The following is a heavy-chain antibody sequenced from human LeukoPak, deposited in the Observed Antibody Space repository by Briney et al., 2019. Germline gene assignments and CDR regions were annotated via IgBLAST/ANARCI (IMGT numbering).Heavy chain of an antibody. CDR1: GGTFSSYA. Sequence: SVKVSCKASGGTFSSYAISWVRQAPGQGLEWMGGIIPIFGTANYAQKFLGRVTITADESMSTAYIELSSLRSEDTAVYYCARVAGATVLAAHFDYWGQGTLVTVSS. CDR3: ARVAGATVLAAHFDY. CDR2: IIPIFGTA. D-gene: IGHD1-26*01. J-gene: IGHJ4*02. V-gene: IGHV1-69*13.